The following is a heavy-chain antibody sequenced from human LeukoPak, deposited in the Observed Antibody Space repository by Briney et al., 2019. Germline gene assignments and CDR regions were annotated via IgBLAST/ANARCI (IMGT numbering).Heavy chain of an antibody. V-gene: IGHV1-69*13. CDR2: IIPIFGTA. Sequence: SVKVSCKASGGTFSSYAISWVRQAPGQGLEWMGGIIPIFGTANYAQKFQGRVTITADESTSTAYMELSSLRSENTAVYYCARPSDDFWSGYESAEYFQHWGQGTLVTVSS. CDR3: ARPSDDFWSGYESAEYFQH. J-gene: IGHJ1*01. D-gene: IGHD3-3*01. CDR1: GGTFSSYA.